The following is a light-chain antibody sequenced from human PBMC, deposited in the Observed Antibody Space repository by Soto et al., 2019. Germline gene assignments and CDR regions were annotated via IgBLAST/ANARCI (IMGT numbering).Light chain of an antibody. J-gene: IGKJ1*01. CDR1: QGISSA. CDR3: QQYHLYWT. V-gene: IGKV1-13*02. CDR2: DAS. Sequence: AIQLTQSPSSLSASVGDRVTITCRASQGISSALAWYQQKPGKAPKLLIYDASSLESGVPSRFSGSGSGTDFTLTISSLQPEDFATYFCQQYHLYWTFGPGTKVEI.